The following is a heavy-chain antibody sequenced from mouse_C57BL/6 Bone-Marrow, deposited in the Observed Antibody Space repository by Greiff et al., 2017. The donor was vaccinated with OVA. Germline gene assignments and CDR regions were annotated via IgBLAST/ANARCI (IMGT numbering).Heavy chain of an antibody. D-gene: IGHD1-3*01. J-gene: IGHJ3*01. V-gene: IGHV1-69*01. CDR1: GFTFTSYW. CDR2: IGRSGSYT. Sequence: QVQLQQPGAELVMPGASVKLSCKASGFTFTSYWMHWVQQSPGQGLEWIGEIGRSGSYTNYNQKFKGKSTLTVDKSSSTAYMQLSSLTSEDSAVYYCARSGSKDAWFAYWGQGTLVTVSA. CDR3: ARSGSKDAWFAY.